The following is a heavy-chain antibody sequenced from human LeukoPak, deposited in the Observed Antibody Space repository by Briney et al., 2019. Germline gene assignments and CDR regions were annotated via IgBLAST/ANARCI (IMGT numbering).Heavy chain of an antibody. CDR3: ARDRLGYSYGVHDAFDI. CDR1: GFTFSSYG. Sequence: PGRSLRLSCAASGFTFSSYGMHWVRQAPGKGLEWVAVIWYDGSNKYYADSVKGRFTISRDNSKNTLYLQMNSLRAEDTAVYYCARDRLGYSYGVHDAFDIWGQGTMVTVFS. D-gene: IGHD5-18*01. J-gene: IGHJ3*02. V-gene: IGHV3-33*01. CDR2: IWYDGSNK.